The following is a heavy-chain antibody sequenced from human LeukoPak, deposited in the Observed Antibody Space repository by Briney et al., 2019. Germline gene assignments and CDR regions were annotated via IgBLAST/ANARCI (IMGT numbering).Heavy chain of an antibody. CDR2: IYYSGST. CDR3: ARALGYCSSTSCYRENYGMDV. V-gene: IGHV4-31*03. Sequence: SETLSLTCTVSGGSISSGGYYWSWIRQHPGKGLEWIGYIYYSGSTYYNPSLKSRVTISVDTSKNQFSLKLSSVTAADTAVYYCARALGYCSSTSCYRENYGMDVWGQGTTVTVSS. CDR1: GGSISSGGYY. J-gene: IGHJ6*02. D-gene: IGHD2-2*01.